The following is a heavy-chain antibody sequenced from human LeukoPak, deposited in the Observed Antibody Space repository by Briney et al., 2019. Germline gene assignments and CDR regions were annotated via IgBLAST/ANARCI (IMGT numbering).Heavy chain of an antibody. CDR2: IKQDGSEK. Sequence: GGSLRLSCAASGFTFTTYWMSWVRQAPGKGLEWVANIKQDGSEKYCVDSVKGRFTISRDNAKNSLYLQMNSLRAEDTAVYYCARSRYCSSTSCYSDYWGQGTLVTVSS. CDR3: ARSRYCSSTSCYSDY. V-gene: IGHV3-7*01. J-gene: IGHJ4*02. D-gene: IGHD2-2*01. CDR1: GFTFTTYW.